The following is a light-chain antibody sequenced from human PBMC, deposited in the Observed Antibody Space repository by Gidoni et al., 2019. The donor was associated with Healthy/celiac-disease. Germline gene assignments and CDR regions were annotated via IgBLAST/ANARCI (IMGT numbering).Light chain of an antibody. CDR3: QQYYSTPRT. V-gene: IGKV1-NL1*01. CDR2: AAS. CDR1: QGISNS. Sequence: IKMTPSPSSLSASVGDRVTITCRASQGISNSFAWYQQKPGKAPKLLLYAASSLESGVPSRVSGSGSGTDYTLTISSLQPEDFATYYCQQYYSTPRTFGQGTKLEIK. J-gene: IGKJ2*01.